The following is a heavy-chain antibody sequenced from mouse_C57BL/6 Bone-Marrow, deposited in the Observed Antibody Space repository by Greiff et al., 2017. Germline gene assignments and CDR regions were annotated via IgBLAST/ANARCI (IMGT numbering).Heavy chain of an antibody. J-gene: IGHJ2*01. Sequence: QVQLQQPGAELVKPGASVKMSCKASGYTFTSYWITWVKQRPGQGLEWIGDIYPTSGRTNYNEKFKSKAILTVDTSSNTAYMQLSSLTSEDSAVFYCGRSGPLGRSFDYWGQGTTLTVSS. CDR1: GYTFTSYW. CDR2: IYPTSGRT. CDR3: GRSGPLGRSFDY. V-gene: IGHV1-55*01. D-gene: IGHD4-1*01.